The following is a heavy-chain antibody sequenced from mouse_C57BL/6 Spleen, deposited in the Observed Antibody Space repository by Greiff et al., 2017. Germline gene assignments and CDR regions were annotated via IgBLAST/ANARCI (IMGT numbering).Heavy chain of an antibody. CDR1: GYTFTSYG. CDR2: IYPRSGNT. V-gene: IGHV1-81*01. CDR3: ASGDGYLDY. J-gene: IGHJ2*01. D-gene: IGHD2-3*01. Sequence: VMLVESGAELARPGASVKLSCKASGYTFTSYGISWVKQRTGQGLEWIGEIYPRSGNTYYNEKFKGKATLTADKSSSTAYMELRSLTSEDAADYCGASGDGYLDYWGQGTTLTVSS.